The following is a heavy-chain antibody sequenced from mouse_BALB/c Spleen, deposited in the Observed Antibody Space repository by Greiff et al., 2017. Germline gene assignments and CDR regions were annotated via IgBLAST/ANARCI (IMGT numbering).Heavy chain of an antibody. Sequence: QVQLQQPGAELVKPGTSVKLSCKASGYNFTSYWINWVKLRPGQGLEWIADIYPGSGSTNYNEKFKSKATLTVDTSSSTAYMQLSSLASEDSALYYCARVDDYDPYYFDYWGQGTTLTVSS. D-gene: IGHD2-4*01. V-gene: IGHV1-55*01. CDR1: GYNFTSYW. CDR3: ARVDDYDPYYFDY. CDR2: IYPGSGST. J-gene: IGHJ2*01.